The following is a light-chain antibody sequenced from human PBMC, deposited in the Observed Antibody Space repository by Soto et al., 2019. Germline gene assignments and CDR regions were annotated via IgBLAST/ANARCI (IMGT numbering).Light chain of an antibody. CDR3: QQYNNWPLT. Sequence: EIVLTQSPGTLSLSPGERATLSCRASQSVSNNLAWYQQKPGQAPRLLIYGASTGATGIPARFSGSGSGTEFTLTISSLQSEDFAVYYCQQYNNWPLTFGGGTMVDIK. CDR2: GAS. CDR1: QSVSNN. V-gene: IGKV3-15*01. J-gene: IGKJ4*01.